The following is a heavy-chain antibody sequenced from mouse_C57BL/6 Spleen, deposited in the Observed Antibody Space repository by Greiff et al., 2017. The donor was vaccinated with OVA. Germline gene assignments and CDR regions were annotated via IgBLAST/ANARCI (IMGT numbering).Heavy chain of an antibody. Sequence: QVQLQQPGAELVKPGASVKLSCKASGYTFTSYWMHWVKQRPGQGLEWIGMIHPNSGSTNYNEKFKSKATLTVDKSSSTAYMQLSSLTSEDSAVYYCASRTITTVVAPDYWGQGTTLTVSS. CDR3: ASRTITTVVAPDY. D-gene: IGHD1-1*01. J-gene: IGHJ2*01. V-gene: IGHV1-64*01. CDR2: IHPNSGST. CDR1: GYTFTSYW.